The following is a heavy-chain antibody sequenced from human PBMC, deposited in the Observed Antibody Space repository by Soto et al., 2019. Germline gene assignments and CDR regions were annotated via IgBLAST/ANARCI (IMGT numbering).Heavy chain of an antibody. CDR2: INPGGST. Sequence: SETLSLTCAVYGGSFSGYCWSWIRQPPGKGLEWIGEINPGGSTNYSPSLKGRLTMSVDTSKNQFSLKLSSVTAADTAVFYCARGGGDYYMDVWGDGTTVTVSS. V-gene: IGHV4-34*01. D-gene: IGHD2-21*01. J-gene: IGHJ6*03. CDR3: ARGGGDYYMDV. CDR1: GGSFSGYC.